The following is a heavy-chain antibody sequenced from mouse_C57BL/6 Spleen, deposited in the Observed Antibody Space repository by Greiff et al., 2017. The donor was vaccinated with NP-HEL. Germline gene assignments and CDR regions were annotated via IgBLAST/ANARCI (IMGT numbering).Heavy chain of an antibody. V-gene: IGHV1-81*01. Sequence: QVQLQQSGAELARPGASVKLSCKASGYTFTSYGISWVKQRTGQGLEWIGEIYPRSGNTYYNEKFKGKATLTADKSSSTAYMELRSLTSEDSAVYFCARGSVDSSGQYYFDYWGQGTTLTVSS. D-gene: IGHD3-2*02. CDR1: GYTFTSYG. CDR2: IYPRSGNT. J-gene: IGHJ2*01. CDR3: ARGSVDSSGQYYFDY.